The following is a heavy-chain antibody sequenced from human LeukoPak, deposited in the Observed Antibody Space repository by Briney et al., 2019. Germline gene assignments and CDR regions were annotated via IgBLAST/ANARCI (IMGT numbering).Heavy chain of an antibody. CDR3: ARVRGMYYFDY. D-gene: IGHD3-16*01. J-gene: IGHJ4*02. V-gene: IGHV3-48*01. Sequence: PGGSLRLSCAASGFTFSGYSMNWVRQAPGKGLEWVSYITSSSNTMYYADSVKGRFTISRDNAKNSLYLQMNSLTVEDTAVYYCARVRGMYYFDYWGQGTLVTVSS. CDR2: ITSSSNTM. CDR1: GFTFSGYS.